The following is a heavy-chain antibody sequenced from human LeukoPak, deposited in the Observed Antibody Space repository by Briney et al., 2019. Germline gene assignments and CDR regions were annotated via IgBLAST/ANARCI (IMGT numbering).Heavy chain of an antibody. CDR3: ARGKIYPGYSPTPHWLDP. CDR1: GGTFSSYA. Sequence: SVKVSCKASGGTFSSYAISWVRQAPGQGLEWMGGIIPIFGTANYAQKFQGRLTITRNTSIGTVYMELRNLRSEDTAVYYCARGKIYPGYSPTPHWLDPWGQGTLVTVSS. J-gene: IGHJ5*02. D-gene: IGHD3-22*01. CDR2: IIPIFGTA. V-gene: IGHV1-69*05.